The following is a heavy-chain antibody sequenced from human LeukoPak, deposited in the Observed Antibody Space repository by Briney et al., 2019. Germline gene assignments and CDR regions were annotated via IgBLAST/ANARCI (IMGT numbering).Heavy chain of an antibody. CDR3: ARGENGDYVDY. J-gene: IGHJ4*02. CDR2: IYYSGST. D-gene: IGHD4-17*01. V-gene: IGHV4-59*01. Sequence: SETLSLTCTVSGGSISSYYWSWIRQPPGKGLEWIGYIYYSGSTNYNPSLKSRVTISVDTSKNQFSLKLSSVTAADTAVYYCARGENGDYVDYWGQGTLVTISS. CDR1: GGSISSYY.